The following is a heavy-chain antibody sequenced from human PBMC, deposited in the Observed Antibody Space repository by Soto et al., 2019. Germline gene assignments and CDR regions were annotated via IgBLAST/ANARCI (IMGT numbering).Heavy chain of an antibody. CDR2: ITPMYGTT. D-gene: IGHD6-13*01. J-gene: IGHJ4*02. CDR3: ATDQVNNIAAAGQFDY. Sequence: QVQLVQSGAEVKKPGSSATVSCKASGGTFSSYAISWVRQAPGHGLEWVGVITPMYGTTNFAHKFQGRVTISADKSTSTAYMELRSLRSEDTAVYYCATDQVNNIAAAGQFDYWGQGTLVTVSS. CDR1: GGTFSSYA. V-gene: IGHV1-69*06.